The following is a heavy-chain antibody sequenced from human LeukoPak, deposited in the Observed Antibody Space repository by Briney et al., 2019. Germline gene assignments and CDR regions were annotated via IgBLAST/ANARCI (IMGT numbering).Heavy chain of an antibody. CDR1: GFTFSSYT. V-gene: IGHV3-21*01. J-gene: IGHJ6*01. CDR2: ISSSSSYI. CDR3: ARGSEGYCSGGGCYYGMDV. D-gene: IGHD2-15*01. Sequence: GGSLRLSCAASGFTFSSYTMNWVRQAPGKELEWVSYISSSSSYIYYADSVKGRFTISRDNAENSLYLQMNSLRAEDTAVYYCARGSEGYCSGGGCYYGMDVWGQGTTVTVSS.